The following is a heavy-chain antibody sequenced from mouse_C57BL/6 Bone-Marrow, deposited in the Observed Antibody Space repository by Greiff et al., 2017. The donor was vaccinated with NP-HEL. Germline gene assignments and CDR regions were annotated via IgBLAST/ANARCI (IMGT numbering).Heavy chain of an antibody. CDR1: GFTFSDYG. J-gene: IGHJ2*01. V-gene: IGHV5-15*01. Sequence: EVQGVESGGGLVQPGGSLKLSCAASGFTFSDYGMAWVRQAPRKGPEWVAFISNLAYSIYYADTVTGRFTISRENAKNPLYLEMSSLKSEDTGMYYCARHTYRSALDYWGRGTTLTVSS. CDR2: ISNLAYSI. CDR3: ARHTYRSALDY. D-gene: IGHD2-12*01.